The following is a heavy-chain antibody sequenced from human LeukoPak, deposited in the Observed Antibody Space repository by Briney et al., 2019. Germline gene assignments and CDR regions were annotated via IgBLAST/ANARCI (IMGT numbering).Heavy chain of an antibody. CDR1: GGTFSSYA. CDR2: IIPIFGTA. J-gene: IGHJ6*03. CDR3: ARSRTTVRWYYYYYYYMDV. D-gene: IGHD4-11*01. Sequence: SVKVSCKASGGTFSSYAISWVRQAPGQGLEWMGGIIPIFGTANYAQRFQGRVTITTDESTSTAYMELSSLRSEDTAVYYCARSRTTVRWYYYYYYYMDVWGKGTTATVSS. V-gene: IGHV1-69*05.